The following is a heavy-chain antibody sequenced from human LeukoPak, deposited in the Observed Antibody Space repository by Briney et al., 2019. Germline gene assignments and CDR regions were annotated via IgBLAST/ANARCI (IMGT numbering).Heavy chain of an antibody. CDR1: GGSISSYY. CDR2: IYVSGTT. D-gene: IGHD6-13*01. V-gene: IGHV4-4*07. Sequence: PSETLSLTCTVSGGSISSYYWSWIRQPAGKGLEWIGRIYVSGTTNYNPSLKSRVTLSVDTSKDQFSLKLSSVTAADTAVYYCARVEAAALIDYWGQGTLVTVSS. CDR3: ARVEAAALIDY. J-gene: IGHJ4*02.